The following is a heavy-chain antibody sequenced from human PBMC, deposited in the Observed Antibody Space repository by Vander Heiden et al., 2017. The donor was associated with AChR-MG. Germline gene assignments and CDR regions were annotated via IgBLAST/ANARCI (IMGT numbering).Heavy chain of an antibody. CDR3: SRVVGATRFDY. J-gene: IGHJ4*02. V-gene: IGHV5-51*01. CDR2: IYPGHSDT. CDR1: GYRFTNYW. D-gene: IGHD1-26*01. Sequence: EVQLVQSGAEVKKPGESLKISCKGSGYRFTNYWIGWVRQMPGKGLEWMGIIYPGHSDTRYCPSFQGQVTISADKSISTAYLQWSRLKASDTAIYYCSRVVGATRFDYWGEGTLVTVSS.